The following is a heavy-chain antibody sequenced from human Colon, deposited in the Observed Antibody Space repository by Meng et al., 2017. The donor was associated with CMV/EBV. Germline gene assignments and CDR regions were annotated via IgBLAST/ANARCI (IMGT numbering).Heavy chain of an antibody. CDR1: GASLSGSSYF. CDR3: ARLGSGYGSMNR. Sequence: QPHLQESGPGLVKPSETLSLTCTVSGASLSGSSYFWGWVRQPPSEGLEWIGSIHYRGNTYYNPSLESRVTMSVDTSKNQFSLKLNSVTAADTAVYFCARLGSGYGSMNRWGQGTLVTVSS. J-gene: IGHJ5*02. V-gene: IGHV4-39*07. D-gene: IGHD3-10*01. CDR2: IHYRGNT.